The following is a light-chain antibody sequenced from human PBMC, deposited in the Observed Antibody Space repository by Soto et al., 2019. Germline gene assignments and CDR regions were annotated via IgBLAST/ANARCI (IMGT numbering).Light chain of an antibody. V-gene: IGLV2-23*02. CDR3: NSYVAGSNV. CDR2: GVS. Sequence: QSALTQPASVSGSPGQSITISCTGTSSDIDVYDLVSWYRQYPGKAPKLMIYGVSKRPSGVSDRFSGSKSGNTASLTISGLQTEDEADYYCNSYVAGSNVFGTGTKLTVL. J-gene: IGLJ1*01. CDR1: SSDIDVYDL.